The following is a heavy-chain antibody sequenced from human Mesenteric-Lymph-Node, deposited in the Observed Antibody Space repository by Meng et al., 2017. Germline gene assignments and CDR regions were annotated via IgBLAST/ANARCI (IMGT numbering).Heavy chain of an antibody. CDR1: GGSIRSGDYY. Sequence: LSLTCTVSGGSIRSGDYYWAWIRQHPGKGLEWIGYIYYSGRTYYNPSLESRLTISVDTSKNQFSLKLTSVTAADTAVYYCARRLVWFGEYDLWGRGTLVTVSS. V-gene: IGHV4-31*03. CDR3: ARRLVWFGEYDL. D-gene: IGHD3-10*01. CDR2: IYYSGRT. J-gene: IGHJ2*01.